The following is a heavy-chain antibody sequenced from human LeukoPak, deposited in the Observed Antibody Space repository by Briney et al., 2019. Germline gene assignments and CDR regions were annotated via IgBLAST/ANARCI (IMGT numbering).Heavy chain of an antibody. D-gene: IGHD6-13*01. Sequence: GASVKVSCKASGYTFTSYAMNWVRQAPGQGLEWMGWINTNTGNPTHAQGFTGRFVFSLDTSVSTAYLQISSLKAADTAVYYCARDRVGQQLVGRKYYYYYMDVWGKGTTVTISS. CDR2: INTNTGNP. V-gene: IGHV7-4-1*02. CDR1: GYTFTSYA. J-gene: IGHJ6*03. CDR3: ARDRVGQQLVGRKYYYYYMDV.